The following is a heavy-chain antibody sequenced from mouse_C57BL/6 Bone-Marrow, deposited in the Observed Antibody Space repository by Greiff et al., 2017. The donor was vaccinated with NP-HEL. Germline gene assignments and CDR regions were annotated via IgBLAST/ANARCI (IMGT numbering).Heavy chain of an antibody. CDR2: INPSSGYT. V-gene: IGHV1-4*01. CDR1: GYTFTSYT. D-gene: IGHD4-1*01. Sequence: QVHVKQSGAELARPGASVKMSCKASGYTFTSYTMHWVKQRPGQGLEWIGYINPSSGYTKYNQKFKDKPTLTADKSSSTAYMQLSSLTSEDSAVYYCTGTWFAYWGQGTLVTVSA. J-gene: IGHJ3*01. CDR3: TGTWFAY.